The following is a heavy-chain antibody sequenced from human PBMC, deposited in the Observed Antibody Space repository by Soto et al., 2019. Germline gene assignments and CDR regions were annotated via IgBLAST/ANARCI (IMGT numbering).Heavy chain of an antibody. V-gene: IGHV4-34*01. J-gene: IGHJ4*02. CDR1: VGSLSAYY. Sequence: QVQLQQWGAGLFKPSETLSLTCAVYVGSLSAYYWNWIRQPQGKELEWIGEINHSGNSNYSPSLMSRVTMSVDTSKNQHLLNLSSVTAEDTAMYYCARHDVGGRTIAGAAEFWGEGTMVTFSS. D-gene: IGHD1-26*01. CDR3: ARHDVGGRTIAGAAEF. CDR2: INHSGNS.